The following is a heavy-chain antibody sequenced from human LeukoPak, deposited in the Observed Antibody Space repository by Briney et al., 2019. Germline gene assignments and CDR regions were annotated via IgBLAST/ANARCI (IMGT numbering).Heavy chain of an antibody. Sequence: SGGSLRLSCAASGFTFSSYAMSWVRQAPGKGLEWVSAISGSGGSTYYADSVKGRFTISRDNSKNTLYLQMNSLRAEDTAVYYCAKDSITMVRGVIIVSDYWGQGTLVTVSS. CDR3: AKDSITMVRGVIIVSDY. J-gene: IGHJ4*02. V-gene: IGHV3-23*01. CDR2: ISGSGGST. CDR1: GFTFSSYA. D-gene: IGHD3-10*01.